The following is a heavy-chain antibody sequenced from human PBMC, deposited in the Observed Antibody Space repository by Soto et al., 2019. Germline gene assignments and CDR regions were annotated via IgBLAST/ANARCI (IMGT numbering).Heavy chain of an antibody. CDR3: AKGLTYYSILQGYYDSEHFDY. Sequence: QVQLVQSGAEVKKPGSSVKVSCKASGGTFSSYAISWVRQAPGQGLEWMGGLIPIFGTANYAQKFQGRVTHTAEESTNTAYLELSCLRAEDSGLYYGAKGLTYYSILQGYYDSEHFDYLGQGNLVIVAA. CDR1: GGTFSSYA. CDR2: LIPIFGTA. J-gene: IGHJ4*02. D-gene: IGHD3-9*01. V-gene: IGHV1-69*01.